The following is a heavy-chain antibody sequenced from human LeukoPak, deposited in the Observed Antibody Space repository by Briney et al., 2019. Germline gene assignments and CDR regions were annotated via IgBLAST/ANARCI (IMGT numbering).Heavy chain of an antibody. CDR1: GGSISSGSYY. V-gene: IGHV4-61*02. CDR3: ARGSPSYDSSGYYTDDAFDI. CDR2: IYTSGST. J-gene: IGHJ3*02. Sequence: SETLSLTCTVSGGSISSGSYYWSWIRQPAGKGLEWIGRIYTSGSTNYNPSLKSRVAISVDTSKNQFSLKLSSVTAADTAVYYCARGSPSYDSSGYYTDDAFDIWGQGTMVTVSS. D-gene: IGHD3-22*01.